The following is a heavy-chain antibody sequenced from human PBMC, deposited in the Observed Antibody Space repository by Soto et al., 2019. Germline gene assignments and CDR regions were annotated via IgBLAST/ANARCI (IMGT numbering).Heavy chain of an antibody. CDR3: AGEYCSSTSCYIGSRPYYYGMDV. CDR2: INHSGST. D-gene: IGHD2-2*02. J-gene: IGHJ6*02. Sequence: QVQLQQWGAGLLKPSETLSLTCAVYGGSFSGYYWSWIRQPPGKGLEWIGEINHSGSTNYNPSLKSRVTISVDTSKNQFSLKLSSVTAADTAVYYCAGEYCSSTSCYIGSRPYYYGMDVWGQGTTVTVSS. CDR1: GGSFSGYY. V-gene: IGHV4-34*01.